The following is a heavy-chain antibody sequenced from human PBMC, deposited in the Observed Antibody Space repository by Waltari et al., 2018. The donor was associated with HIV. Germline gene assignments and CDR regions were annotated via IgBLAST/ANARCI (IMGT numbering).Heavy chain of an antibody. V-gene: IGHV4-39*07. CDR3: ARTYWAARSGWFDP. CDR1: GGSISSSSYY. J-gene: IGHJ5*02. D-gene: IGHD6-6*01. Sequence: QLQLQESGPGLVKPSETLSLTCTVSGGSISSSSYYWGWIRQPPGKGLECIGTIYYSGSTYYNPSLKSRVTMSVDTSKNQFSLKLSSVTAADTAVYYCARTYWAARSGWFDPWGQGTLVTVSS. CDR2: IYYSGST.